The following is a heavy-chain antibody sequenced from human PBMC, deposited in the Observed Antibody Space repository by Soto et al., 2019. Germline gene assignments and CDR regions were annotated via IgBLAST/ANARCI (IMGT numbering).Heavy chain of an antibody. J-gene: IGHJ4*02. CDR2: ISYDGSNK. D-gene: IGHD4-17*01. CDR1: GFTFSSYG. V-gene: IGHV3-30*18. Sequence: GGSLRLSCAASGFTFSSYGMHWVRQAPGKGLEWVAVISYDGSNKYYADSVKGRFTISRDNSKNTLYLQMNSLRAEDTAVYYCAKTRPTYQYGDHYYFDYCGQGTLVTVSS. CDR3: AKTRPTYQYGDHYYFDY.